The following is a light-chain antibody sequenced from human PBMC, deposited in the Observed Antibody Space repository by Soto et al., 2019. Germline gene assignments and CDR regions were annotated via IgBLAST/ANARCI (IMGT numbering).Light chain of an antibody. J-gene: IGKJ1*01. V-gene: IGKV3-20*01. Sequence: EIVLTQSPGTLSLSPGERGALSCRASQNISTTDLTWYQQKPGQAPRVLIYGTSTRAPGIPDRFSGSGSGTDFTLTITRLEPEDFAVYYCQHYGTSPKWTCGPGTKVEL. CDR3: QHYGTSPKWT. CDR2: GTS. CDR1: QNISTTD.